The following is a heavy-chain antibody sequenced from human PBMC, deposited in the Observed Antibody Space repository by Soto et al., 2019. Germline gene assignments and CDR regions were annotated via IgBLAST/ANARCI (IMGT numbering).Heavy chain of an antibody. V-gene: IGHV4-30-2*01. CDR1: GGSISSGGYS. CDR3: ASIAATDAFDI. Sequence: SETLSLTCAVSGGSISSGGYSWSWIRQPPGKGLEWIGYIYHSGSTYYNPSLKSRVTISVDRSKNQFSLKLSSVTAADTAVYYCASIAATDAFDIWGQGTMVTVSS. CDR2: IYHSGST. D-gene: IGHD6-6*01. J-gene: IGHJ3*02.